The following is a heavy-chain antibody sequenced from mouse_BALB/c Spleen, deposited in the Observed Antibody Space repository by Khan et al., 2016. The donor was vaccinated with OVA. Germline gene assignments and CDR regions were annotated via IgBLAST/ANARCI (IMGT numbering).Heavy chain of an antibody. CDR1: GYTFTSYY. D-gene: IGHD2-1*01. J-gene: IGHJ3*01. CDR2: INPSNGGT. Sequence: VQLQQSGAELVKPGASVRLSCKASGYTFTSYYLYWVKQRPGQGLEWIGDINPSNGGTNFNEKFKSKATLTVDKSSTTAYMQFSSLTSEDSAVYYCTRSGYGTFAYWGQGTLVTVSA. V-gene: IGHV1S81*02. CDR3: TRSGYGTFAY.